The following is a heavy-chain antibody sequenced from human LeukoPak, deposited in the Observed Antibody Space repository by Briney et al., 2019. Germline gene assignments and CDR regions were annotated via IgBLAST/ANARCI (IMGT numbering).Heavy chain of an antibody. J-gene: IGHJ6*02. Sequence: SETLSLTCTVSGGSISNYYWSWIRQPPGKGLEWIGYMYYSGSTNYNPSLKSRVTISVDTSKNQFSLKLSSVTAADTAVYYCARDRIVVVPAAMHELRYYYGMDVWGQGTTVTVSS. D-gene: IGHD2-2*01. CDR1: GGSISNYY. CDR2: MYYSGST. V-gene: IGHV4-59*01. CDR3: ARDRIVVVPAAMHELRYYYGMDV.